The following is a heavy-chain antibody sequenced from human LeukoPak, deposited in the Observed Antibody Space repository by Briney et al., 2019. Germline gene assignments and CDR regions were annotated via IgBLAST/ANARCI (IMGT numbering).Heavy chain of an antibody. Sequence: PGGSLRLSCAASGFTFDDFATHWVRQAPGKGLEWVSLISGDGGTTYYADSVKGRFTISRDNSKNSLYLQINRLRPEDTAFYYCAKNYYGSATYYKPFDSWGLGTLVTVSS. V-gene: IGHV3-43*02. CDR1: GFTFDDFA. CDR2: ISGDGGTT. CDR3: AKNYYGSATYYKPFDS. D-gene: IGHD3-10*01. J-gene: IGHJ4*02.